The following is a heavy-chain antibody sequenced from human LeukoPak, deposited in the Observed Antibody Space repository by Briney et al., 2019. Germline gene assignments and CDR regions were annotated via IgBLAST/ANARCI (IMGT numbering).Heavy chain of an antibody. CDR2: IYTSGST. J-gene: IGHJ4*02. CDR1: GGSISSYY. CDR3: ARRTTIFGVVTKYYFDY. Sequence: SETLSLTCTVSGGSISSYYWSWIRQPAGKGLEWIGRIYTSGSTNYNPSLKSRVTMSVDTSKNQFSLNLSSVTAADTAVYYCARRTTIFGVVTKYYFDYWGQGTLVTVSS. V-gene: IGHV4-4*07. D-gene: IGHD3-3*01.